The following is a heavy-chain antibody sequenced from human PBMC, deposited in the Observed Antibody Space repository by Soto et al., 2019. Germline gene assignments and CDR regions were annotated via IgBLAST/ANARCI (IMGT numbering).Heavy chain of an antibody. Sequence: GGSLRLSCAASGFTFSSYCMHWVRQAPGKGLEWVAVISYDGSNKYYADSVKGRFTISRDNSKNTLYLQMNSLRAEDTAVYYCAKDSHYDSSGYLIHAFDIWGQGTMVTVSS. J-gene: IGHJ3*02. CDR3: AKDSHYDSSGYLIHAFDI. CDR2: ISYDGSNK. V-gene: IGHV3-30*18. D-gene: IGHD3-22*01. CDR1: GFTFSSYC.